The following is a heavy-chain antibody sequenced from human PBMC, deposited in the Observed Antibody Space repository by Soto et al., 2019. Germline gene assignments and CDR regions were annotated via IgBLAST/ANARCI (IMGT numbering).Heavy chain of an antibody. V-gene: IGHV3-30*18. Sequence: GGSLRLSCAASGFTFSSYGMHWVRQAPGKGLEWVAVISYDGSNKYYADSVKGRFTISRDNSKNTLYLQMNSLRAEDTAVYYCAKDFVDSSGSDIGLGAFDIWGQGTMVTVSS. CDR2: ISYDGSNK. J-gene: IGHJ3*02. CDR1: GFTFSSYG. D-gene: IGHD3-22*01. CDR3: AKDFVDSSGSDIGLGAFDI.